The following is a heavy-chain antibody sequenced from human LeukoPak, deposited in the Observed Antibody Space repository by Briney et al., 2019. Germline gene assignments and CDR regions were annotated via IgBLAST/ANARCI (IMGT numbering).Heavy chain of an antibody. V-gene: IGHV3-48*03. CDR2: ISSSGSTI. Sequence: GGSLRLSCAASGFTFSSYEMNWVRQAPGKGLEWVSYISSSGSTIYYADSVKGRFTISRDNAKNSLYLQMNSLRAEDTAVYYCARPSSGYDDAFDIWGQGTMVTVSS. CDR3: ARPSSGYDDAFDI. D-gene: IGHD5-12*01. CDR1: GFTFSSYE. J-gene: IGHJ3*02.